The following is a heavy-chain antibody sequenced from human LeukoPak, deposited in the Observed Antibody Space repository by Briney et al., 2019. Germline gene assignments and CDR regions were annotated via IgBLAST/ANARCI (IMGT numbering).Heavy chain of an antibody. Sequence: SETLSLTCAVYGGSFSGYYWSWIRQPPGKGLEWIGEINHSGSTNYNPSLKSRVTISVGTSKNQFSLKLSSVTAADTAVYYCARRLIRITMIVVLHDAFDIWGQGTMVTVSS. CDR2: INHSGST. D-gene: IGHD3-22*01. J-gene: IGHJ3*02. V-gene: IGHV4-34*01. CDR1: GGSFSGYY. CDR3: ARRLIRITMIVVLHDAFDI.